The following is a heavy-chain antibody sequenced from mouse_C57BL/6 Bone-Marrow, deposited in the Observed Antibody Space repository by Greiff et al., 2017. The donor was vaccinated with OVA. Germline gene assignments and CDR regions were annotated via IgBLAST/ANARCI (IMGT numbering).Heavy chain of an antibody. D-gene: IGHD3-3*01. V-gene: IGHV5-6*01. CDR2: ISSGGSYT. CDR3: ARSLGGYFDV. J-gene: IGHJ1*03. Sequence: EVKLVESGGDLVKPGGSLKLSCAASGFTFSSYGMSWVRQTPDKRLEWVATISSGGSYTYYPDSVKGRFTISTDNAKNTLYLQMSSLKSEDTAMYYCARSLGGYFDVWGTGTTVTVSS. CDR1: GFTFSSYG.